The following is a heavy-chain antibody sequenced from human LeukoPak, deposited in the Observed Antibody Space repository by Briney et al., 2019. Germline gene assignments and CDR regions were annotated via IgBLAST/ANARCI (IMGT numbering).Heavy chain of an antibody. CDR3: ARDQGNTAMVPGYYYGMDV. V-gene: IGHV6-1*01. Sequence: SQTLSLTCAISGDSVSSNSAAWNWIRQSPSRGLEWMGRTYYRSKWYNDYAVSVKSRITINPDTSKNQFSLQLNSVTPEDTAVYYCARDQGNTAMVPGYYYGMDVWGQGTTVTVSS. CDR1: GDSVSSNSAA. CDR2: TYYRSKWYN. D-gene: IGHD5-18*01. J-gene: IGHJ6*02.